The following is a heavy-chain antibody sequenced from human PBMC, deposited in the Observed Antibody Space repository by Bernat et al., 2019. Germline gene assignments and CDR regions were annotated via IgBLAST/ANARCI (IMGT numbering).Heavy chain of an antibody. V-gene: IGHV3-74*01. CDR3: VRSVSGAAGFFDY. Sequence: EVKLVESGGGLIQPVGSLRLSCAASGFTFSCDWMHWVRQVPVKGLVWVSRINGDGTITDYADSVKSRFTISRDNAKNTLYLQMNSLRVEDTAVYYCVRSVSGAAGFFDYWGPGSLVTVSS. J-gene: IGHJ4*02. D-gene: IGHD5/OR15-5a*01. CDR2: INGDGTIT. CDR1: GFTFSCDW.